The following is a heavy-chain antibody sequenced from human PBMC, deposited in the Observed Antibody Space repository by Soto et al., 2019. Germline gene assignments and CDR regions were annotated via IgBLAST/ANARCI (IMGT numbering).Heavy chain of an antibody. J-gene: IGHJ6*02. CDR1: GYTFTGYY. CDR2: INPNSGGT. V-gene: IGHV1-2*04. D-gene: IGHD3-9*01. Sequence: ASVKVSCKASGYTFTGYYMHWVRQAPGQGLEWMGWINPNSGGTNYAQKFQGWVTMTRDTSISTAYMELSRLRSDDTAVYYCARGDILTGYPPGFYYYGMDVRGQGTTVTVSS. CDR3: ARGDILTGYPPGFYYYGMDV.